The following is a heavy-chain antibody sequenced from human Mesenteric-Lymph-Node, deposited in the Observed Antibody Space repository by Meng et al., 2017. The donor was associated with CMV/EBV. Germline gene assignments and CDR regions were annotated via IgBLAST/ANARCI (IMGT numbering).Heavy chain of an antibody. CDR1: GGSFSGYY. D-gene: IGHD4-23*01. Sequence: HVQLQQWGAGLLKPPETLSLTCAVYGGSFSGYYWSWIRQPPGKGLEWIGEINHSGSTNYNPSLKSRVTISVDTSKNQFSLKLSSVTAADTAVYYCARHQRWLKSEGGFNYWGQGTLVTVSS. CDR2: INHSGST. J-gene: IGHJ4*02. V-gene: IGHV4-34*01. CDR3: ARHQRWLKSEGGFNY.